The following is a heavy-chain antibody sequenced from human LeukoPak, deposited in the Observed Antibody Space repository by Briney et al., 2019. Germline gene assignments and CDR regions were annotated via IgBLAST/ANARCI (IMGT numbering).Heavy chain of an antibody. J-gene: IGHJ4*02. CDR1: GGSISSYY. V-gene: IGHV4-59*08. Sequence: PSETLSFTCTVSGGSISSYYWSWIRQPPGKGLEWIGYIHYSGSTDYNPSLESRVTISVDTSKNQFSLKLSSVTAADTAVYYCARRGDDTSGYYYYWGQGTLVTVSS. CDR2: IHYSGST. CDR3: ARRGDDTSGYYYY. D-gene: IGHD3-22*01.